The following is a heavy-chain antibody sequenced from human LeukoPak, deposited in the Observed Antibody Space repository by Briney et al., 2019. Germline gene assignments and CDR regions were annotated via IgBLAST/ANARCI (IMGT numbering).Heavy chain of an antibody. Sequence: GGSLRLSCAASGFTFSNAWMSWVRQAPGKGLEWVGRIKSKTDGGTTDYAAPVKGRFTISRDDSKNTLSLQMNSLRAEDTAVYYCARDLAWGAFDYWGQGTLVTVSS. V-gene: IGHV3-15*01. CDR3: ARDLAWGAFDY. CDR2: IKSKTDGGTT. J-gene: IGHJ4*02. CDR1: GFTFSNAW. D-gene: IGHD7-27*01.